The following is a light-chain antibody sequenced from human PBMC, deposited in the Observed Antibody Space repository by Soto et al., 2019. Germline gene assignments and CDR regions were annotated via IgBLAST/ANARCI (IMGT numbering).Light chain of an antibody. V-gene: IGLV2-14*01. J-gene: IGLJ1*01. CDR2: DVS. CDR3: NSNTSSNTYV. Sequence: QSALTQPASVSGSPGQSITISCTGSSSDVGGYNYVSWYQQHPGKAPKLMIYDVSNRPSGISDRFSGSKSGNTASLTISGLQAEDEADYYCNSNTSSNTYVFGTGTKVPVL. CDR1: SSDVGGYNY.